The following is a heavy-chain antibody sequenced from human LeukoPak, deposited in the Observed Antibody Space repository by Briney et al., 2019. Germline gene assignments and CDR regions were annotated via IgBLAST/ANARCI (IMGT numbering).Heavy chain of an antibody. D-gene: IGHD3-3*01. CDR3: ANPYYDFWSGYYPLDY. J-gene: IGHJ4*02. Sequence: GGSLRLSCAASGLTFSSYAMSWVRQAPGKGLEWVSAISGSGGSTYYADSVKGRFTISRDNSKNTLYLQMNSLRAEDTAVYYCANPYYDFWSGYYPLDYWGQGTLVTVSS. V-gene: IGHV3-23*01. CDR2: ISGSGGST. CDR1: GLTFSSYA.